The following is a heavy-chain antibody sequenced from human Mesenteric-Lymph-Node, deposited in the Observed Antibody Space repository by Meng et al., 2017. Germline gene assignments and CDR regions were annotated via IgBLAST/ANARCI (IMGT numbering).Heavy chain of an antibody. Sequence: QGQLQERGEGLGKVYDTVSLTSSGDVCYISSGDYYWSWIRQPPGKGLEWIGYIYNSGSTYYNPSLKGRVTISVDTSKNQFSLKLSSVNASDTAVDYCARGPTTYFDYWGQGTLVTVSS. J-gene: IGHJ4*02. V-gene: IGHV4-30-4*02. CDR2: IYNSGST. D-gene: IGHD4-17*01. CDR3: ARGPTTYFDY. CDR1: VCYISSGDYY.